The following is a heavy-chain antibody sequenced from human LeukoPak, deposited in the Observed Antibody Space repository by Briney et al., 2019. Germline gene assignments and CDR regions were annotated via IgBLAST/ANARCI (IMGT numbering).Heavy chain of an antibody. D-gene: IGHD5-18*01. CDR3: ARDPQIQLWYEADY. J-gene: IGHJ4*02. Sequence: GGSLRLSCAASGFTVSSNYMSWVRQAPGKGLEWVSVIYSGGSTYYADSVKGRFSISRDNSKNTLFLQMNSLRAEDTAVYYCARDPQIQLWYEADYWGQGTLVTVSS. CDR2: IYSGGST. CDR1: GFTVSSNY. V-gene: IGHV3-53*01.